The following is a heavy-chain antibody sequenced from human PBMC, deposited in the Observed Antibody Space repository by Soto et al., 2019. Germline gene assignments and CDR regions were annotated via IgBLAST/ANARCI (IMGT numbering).Heavy chain of an antibody. CDR2: FDPEDGET. Sequence: ASVKVSCXVSGYTLTELSMHWVRQAPGKGLEWMGGFDPEDGETIYAQKFQGRVTMTEDTSTDTAYMELSSLRSEDTAVYYCATALVYDFWGGFYAFDYWGQGTLVTVSS. D-gene: IGHD3-3*01. CDR3: ATALVYDFWGGFYAFDY. V-gene: IGHV1-24*01. CDR1: GYTLTELS. J-gene: IGHJ4*02.